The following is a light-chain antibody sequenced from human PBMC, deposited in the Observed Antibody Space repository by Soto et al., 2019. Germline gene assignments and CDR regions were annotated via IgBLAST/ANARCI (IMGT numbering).Light chain of an antibody. Sequence: EIVLTQSPGTLSLSPGERATLPCRASQSISSSSLAWYHQKPGQAPRLLIYTTSHRATDIPDRFSGSGSGTDFTLTISRLEPEDFAVYYCQQYGTSPYTFGQGSKLEIK. CDR1: QSISSSS. J-gene: IGKJ2*01. CDR2: TTS. CDR3: QQYGTSPYT. V-gene: IGKV3-20*01.